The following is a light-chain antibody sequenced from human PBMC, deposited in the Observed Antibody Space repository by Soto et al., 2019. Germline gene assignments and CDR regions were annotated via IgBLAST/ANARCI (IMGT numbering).Light chain of an antibody. CDR3: SSYGGSNNLI. Sequence: QSALTQPPSASGSPGQSVTISCSGTSSDVGGYNYVSWYQQHPGKAPKLMIYEVSKRPSGVPDRFSGSKSGNTASLTVSGLQAEDEADYYCSSYGGSNNLIFGGGTKGTVL. CDR2: EVS. J-gene: IGLJ2*01. CDR1: SSDVGGYNY. V-gene: IGLV2-8*01.